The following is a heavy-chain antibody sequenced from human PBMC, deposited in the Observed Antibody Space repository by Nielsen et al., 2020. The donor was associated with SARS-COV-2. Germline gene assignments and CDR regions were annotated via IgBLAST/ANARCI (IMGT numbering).Heavy chain of an antibody. CDR1: GFTFSTYA. D-gene: IGHD3-22*01. V-gene: IGHV3-23*01. CDR2: ISTTGRGT. J-gene: IGHJ2*01. CDR3: ARPYENDWYLDL. Sequence: GESLKISCVASGFTFSTYAMNWVRQAPGKGLEWVSSISTTGRGTYNADSVKGRFTISRDNSKNTLYLQMTSLRAEDTAVYYCARPYENDWYLDLWGRGTLVTVSS.